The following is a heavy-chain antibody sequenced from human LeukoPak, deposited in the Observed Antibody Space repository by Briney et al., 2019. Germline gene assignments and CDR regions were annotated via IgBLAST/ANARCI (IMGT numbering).Heavy chain of an antibody. J-gene: IGHJ5*02. D-gene: IGHD3-10*01. CDR3: ARDFAYYYGSGSYDP. V-gene: IGHV4-34*01. CDR1: GGSFSGYY. CDR2: INHSGST. Sequence: SETLSLTCAVYGGSFSGYYWSWIRQPPGEGLEWIGEINHSGSTNYNPSLKSRVTISVDTSKNQFSLKLSSVTAADTAVYYCARDFAYYYGSGSYDPWGQGTLVTVSS.